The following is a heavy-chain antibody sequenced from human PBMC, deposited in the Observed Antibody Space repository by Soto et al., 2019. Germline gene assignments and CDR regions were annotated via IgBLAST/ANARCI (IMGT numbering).Heavy chain of an antibody. D-gene: IGHD3-3*01. V-gene: IGHV4-34*01. J-gene: IGHJ6*03. CDR2: INHSGST. CDR1: GGSFSGYY. CDR3: ARDLRADFWSGYPYYYMDV. Sequence: SETLSLTCAVYGGSFSGYYWSWIRQPPGKGLEWIGEINHSGSTNYNPSLKSRVTISVDTSKNQFSLKLSSVTAADTAVYYCARDLRADFWSGYPYYYMDVWGKGTTVTVSS.